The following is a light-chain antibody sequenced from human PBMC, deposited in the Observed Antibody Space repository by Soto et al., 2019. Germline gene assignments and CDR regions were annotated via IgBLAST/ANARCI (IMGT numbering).Light chain of an antibody. CDR3: QQYNNWPPWT. V-gene: IGKV3-15*01. Sequence: EIVLTQSPDTLSLSPGERATLSCRASQSISSTHLVWYQQKPGQAPRLLIYGASTRATGIPARFSGSGSGTEFTLTISSLQSEDFAVYYCQQYNNWPPWTFGQGTKVEIK. J-gene: IGKJ1*01. CDR1: QSISST. CDR2: GAS.